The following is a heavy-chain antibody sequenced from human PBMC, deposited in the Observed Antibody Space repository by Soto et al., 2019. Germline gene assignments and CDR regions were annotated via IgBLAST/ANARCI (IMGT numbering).Heavy chain of an antibody. V-gene: IGHV1-69*01. J-gene: IGHJ6*02. CDR1: GGTFNNYA. CDR2: IIPMFGT. Sequence: QVQLVQSGAEVKRLGSSVKVSCEASGGTFNNYAITWVRQAPGQGLEWMGGIIPMFGTNYAQKFQDRVTIAADESTGTAYMELSGLRSEDTAVYFCARPNSYGVTFHYYYGMDVWGQGTTVTVSS. D-gene: IGHD3-10*01. CDR3: ARPNSYGVTFHYYYGMDV.